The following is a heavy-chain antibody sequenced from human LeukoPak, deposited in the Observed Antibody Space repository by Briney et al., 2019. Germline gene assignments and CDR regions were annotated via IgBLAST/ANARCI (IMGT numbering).Heavy chain of an antibody. J-gene: IGHJ4*02. CDR3: ARRLAAAGDYYFDY. CDR1: GGSISTYY. D-gene: IGHD6-13*01. CDR2: IYYSGST. V-gene: IGHV4-59*08. Sequence: SETLSLTCTVSGGSISTYYWTWIRQPPGKGLEWIGYIYYSGSTNYNPSLRSRVTMSIDTSKNQFSLKLSSVTAADTAVYYCARRLAAAGDYYFDYWGQGVLVTVSS.